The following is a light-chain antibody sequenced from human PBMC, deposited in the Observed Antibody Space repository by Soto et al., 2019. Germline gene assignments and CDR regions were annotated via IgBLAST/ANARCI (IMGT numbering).Light chain of an antibody. V-gene: IGKV3-20*01. CDR2: RAS. J-gene: IGKJ4*01. Sequence: EIVLTQSPDTLSLSPGERATLSCRASQSVSSSFLAWYHQKPGQAPRLLIYRASSRATGIPDRFTGSGSGADFTLTISRLEPEDFAVYYCQQYESSALTFGGGTKVEIK. CDR1: QSVSSSF. CDR3: QQYESSALT.